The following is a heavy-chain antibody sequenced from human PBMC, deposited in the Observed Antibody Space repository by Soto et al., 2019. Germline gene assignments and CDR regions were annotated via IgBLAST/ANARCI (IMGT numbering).Heavy chain of an antibody. V-gene: IGHV1-69*01. CDR2: IIPNFRTA. J-gene: IGHJ4*02. CDR1: GCSFSSFA. CDR3: ARGILVQFDY. Sequence: QVQLVQSGAEEKKPGSSVRVSCKASGCSFSSFAITWVRQAPGQGLEWMGGIIPNFRTANYAQKFQGRVTITADESKSTGYMDVSRLRSEDRAVDCGARGILVQFDYWGQGTQVTVSS. D-gene: IGHD2-15*01.